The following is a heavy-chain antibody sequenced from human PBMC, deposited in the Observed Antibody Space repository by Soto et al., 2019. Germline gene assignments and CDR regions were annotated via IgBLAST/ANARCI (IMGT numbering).Heavy chain of an antibody. Sequence: GGSLRLSCAASGFTFSDHYMDWVSQAPGKGLEWVGSIKNKANSYTTEYAAPVKGRFIISRDDSKNSVFLQMHRLKTGETAVYYCNRVRRGSCRSSDYWGLGIRVTVS. V-gene: IGHV3-72*01. CDR1: GFTFSDHY. CDR3: NRVRRGSCRSSDY. J-gene: IGHJ4*02. D-gene: IGHD6-13*01. CDR2: IKNKANSYTT.